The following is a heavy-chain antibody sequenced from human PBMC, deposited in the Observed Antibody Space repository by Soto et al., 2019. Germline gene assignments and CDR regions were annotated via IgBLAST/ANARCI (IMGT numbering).Heavy chain of an antibody. CDR2: IYYSGST. CDR1: GGSISSHNW. J-gene: IGHJ4*02. Sequence: QVQLQESGPGLVKPSGTLSLTCAVSGGSISSHNWWTWVRQPPGKGLDWIGEIYYSGSTDYNPSLKSRVTXSVXKSKXQFSLKLSXVXXXXXXXXXXXXXXXXXXXXXXXXXXXWXQGALVTVSS. CDR3: XXXXXXXXXXXXXXXXX. V-gene: IGHV4-4*02.